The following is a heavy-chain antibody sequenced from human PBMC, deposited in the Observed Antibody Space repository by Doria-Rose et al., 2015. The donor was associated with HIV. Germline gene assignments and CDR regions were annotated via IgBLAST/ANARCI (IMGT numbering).Heavy chain of an antibody. CDR1: GGTFSSYA. D-gene: IGHD3-22*01. CDR2: IIPIFGTA. V-gene: IGHV1-69*01. J-gene: IGHJ4*02. Sequence: VQLVETGAEVKKPGSSAKVSCKASGGTFSSYAISWVRQAPGQGLEWMGGIIPIFGTANYAQKFQGRVTITADESTSTSYMELSSLRSEDSAVYYCARDKDTSGDYPFDYWGQGTLVTVSS. CDR3: ARDKDTSGDYPFDY.